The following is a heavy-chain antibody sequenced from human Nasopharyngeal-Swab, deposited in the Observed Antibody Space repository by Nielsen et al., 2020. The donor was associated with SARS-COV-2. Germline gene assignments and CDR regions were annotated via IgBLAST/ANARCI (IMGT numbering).Heavy chain of an antibody. J-gene: IGHJ6*02. CDR3: ARDGFYEAYYYYGMDV. V-gene: IGHV1-2*02. CDR1: GYTFTTYY. D-gene: IGHD3-16*01. CDR2: MKPNSGGT. Sequence: AAVKVSCKAAGYTFTTYYMHWVRQAPGQGLEWRGWMKPNSGGTKYAQKFQGRVTMTRDTSTSTAYMELRSLRSDDTAVYYCARDGFYEAYYYYGMDVWGQGTTVTVSS.